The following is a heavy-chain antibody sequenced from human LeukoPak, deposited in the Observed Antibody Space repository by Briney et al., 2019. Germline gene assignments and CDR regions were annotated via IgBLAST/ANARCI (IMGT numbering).Heavy chain of an antibody. CDR2: IYSGGST. J-gene: IGHJ4*02. CDR3: ARVYVGSGWYYYFDY. CDR1: GFTVSSNY. Sequence: PGGSLRLSCAASGFTVSSNYMSGVRQAPGKGLEWVSVIYSGGSTYYADSVKGRFTISRDNSKNTLYLQMNSLRAEDTAVYYCARVYVGSGWYYYFDYWGQGTLVTVSS. D-gene: IGHD6-19*01. V-gene: IGHV3-53*01.